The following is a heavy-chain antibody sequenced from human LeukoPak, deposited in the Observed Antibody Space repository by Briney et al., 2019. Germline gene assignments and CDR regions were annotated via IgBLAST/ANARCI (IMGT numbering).Heavy chain of an antibody. J-gene: IGHJ3*02. Sequence: PSETLSLTCAVSGGSISSGGYSWSWIRQPPGKGLEWIGYIYHSGSTYYNPSLKSRVTISVDRSKNQFSLKLSSVTAADTAVYYCARGGSRGYCSGGSCYTPRVAGAFDIWGQGTMVTVSS. CDR1: GGSISSGGYS. CDR3: ARGGSRGYCSGGSCYTPRVAGAFDI. CDR2: IYHSGST. D-gene: IGHD2-15*01. V-gene: IGHV4-30-2*01.